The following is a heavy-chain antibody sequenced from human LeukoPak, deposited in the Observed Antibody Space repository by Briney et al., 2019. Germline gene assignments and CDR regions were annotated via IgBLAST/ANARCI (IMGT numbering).Heavy chain of an antibody. J-gene: IGHJ6*02. CDR3: ARLPTSYSSSWYASYYYYYYGMDV. V-gene: IGHV3-74*01. CDR2: INSDGSST. Sequence: PGGSLRLSCAASGFTFSSYWMHWVRQAPGKGLVWVSRINSDGSSTSYADSVKGRFTISRDNAKNTPYLQMNSLRAEDTAVYYCARLPTSYSSSWYASYYYYYYGMDVWGQGTTVTVSS. CDR1: GFTFSSYW. D-gene: IGHD6-13*01.